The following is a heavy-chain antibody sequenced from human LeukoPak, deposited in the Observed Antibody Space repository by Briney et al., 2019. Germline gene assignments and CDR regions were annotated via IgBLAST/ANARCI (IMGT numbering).Heavy chain of an antibody. Sequence: PGGSLRLSCAASGFTFSSYWMSWVRQAPGKGLEWVANIKQDGSEKYYVDSVKGRFTISRDNAKNSLYLQMNSLRAEDTAVYYCARDRTWELPWGKSAFDIWGQGTMVTVSS. CDR3: ARDRTWELPWGKSAFDI. CDR1: GFTFSSYW. CDR2: IKQDGSEK. V-gene: IGHV3-7*01. J-gene: IGHJ3*02. D-gene: IGHD1-26*01.